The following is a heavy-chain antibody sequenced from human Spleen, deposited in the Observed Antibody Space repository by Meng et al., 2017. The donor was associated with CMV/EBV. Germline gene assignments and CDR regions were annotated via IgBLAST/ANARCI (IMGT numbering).Heavy chain of an antibody. V-gene: IGHV3-23*01. J-gene: IGHJ3*02. CDR1: GFTFSSYA. Sequence: GESLKISCAASGFTFSSYAMSWVRQAPGKGLEWVSAISVSGASTYYADSVKGRFTISRDNSKNTLYLQMNSLRAEDTAVYYCAKLDSVVPAAIAIWGQGTMVTVSS. D-gene: IGHD2-2*02. CDR2: ISVSGAST. CDR3: AKLDSVVPAAIAI.